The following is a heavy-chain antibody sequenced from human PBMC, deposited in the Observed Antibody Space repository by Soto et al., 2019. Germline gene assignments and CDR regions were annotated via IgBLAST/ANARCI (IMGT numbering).Heavy chain of an antibody. CDR1: GGSISSYY. CDR3: ARGDEGYSSGYQYYFDY. V-gene: IGHV4-59*01. Sequence: QVQLQESGPGLVKPSETLSLTCTVSGGSISSYYWSWIRQPPGKGLEWIGYIYYSGSTNYNPSLKSRVIISVHTPKTQFSLKLNSVTAADTAVYYCARGDEGYSSGYQYYFDYWGQGTLVTVSS. CDR2: IYYSGST. D-gene: IGHD3-22*01. J-gene: IGHJ4*02.